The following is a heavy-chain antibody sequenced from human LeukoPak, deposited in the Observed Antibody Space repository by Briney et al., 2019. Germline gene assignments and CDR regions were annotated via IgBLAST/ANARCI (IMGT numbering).Heavy chain of an antibody. CDR1: GFTFSSFP. CDR3: ARDRTEVRYFRVFGY. CDR2: ISYDGSSK. J-gene: IGHJ4*02. V-gene: IGHV3-30*04. Sequence: GGSLRLSCAASGFTFSSFPMHWVRQAPGKGLEWVAVISYDGSSKYYTDSVKGRFTISRDNSKNTLYLQMNSLRAEDTAVYYCARDRTEVRYFRVFGYWGQGALVTVSS. D-gene: IGHD3-9*01.